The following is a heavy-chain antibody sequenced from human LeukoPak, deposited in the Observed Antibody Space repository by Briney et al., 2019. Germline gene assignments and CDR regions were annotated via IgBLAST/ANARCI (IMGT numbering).Heavy chain of an antibody. D-gene: IGHD1-26*01. CDR3: ARDDRELVSFDY. Sequence: PGGSLRLSCAASGFTFSSYAMHWVRQAPGKGLEWVAVISYDGSNKYYADSVKGRFTISRDNSKNTLYLQMNSLRAEDTAVYYCARDDRELVSFDYWGQGTLVTVSS. V-gene: IGHV3-30-3*01. CDR1: GFTFSSYA. J-gene: IGHJ4*02. CDR2: ISYDGSNK.